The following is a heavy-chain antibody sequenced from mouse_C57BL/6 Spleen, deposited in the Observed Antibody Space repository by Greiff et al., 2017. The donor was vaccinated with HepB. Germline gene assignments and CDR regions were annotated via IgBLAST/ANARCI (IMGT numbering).Heavy chain of an antibody. V-gene: IGHV1-53*01. J-gene: IGHJ3*01. Sequence: QVQLQQPGTELVKPGASVKLSCKASGYTFTSYWMHWVKQRPGQGLEWIGNINPSNGGTNYNEKFKSKATLTVDKSSSTAYMQLSSLTSEDSAVYYCAKGEGIYYEYVGFAYWGQGTLVTVSA. CDR1: GYTFTSYW. CDR2: INPSNGGT. D-gene: IGHD2-4*01. CDR3: AKGEGIYYEYVGFAY.